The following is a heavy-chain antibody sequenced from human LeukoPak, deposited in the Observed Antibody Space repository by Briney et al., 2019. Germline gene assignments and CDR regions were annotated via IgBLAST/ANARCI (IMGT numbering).Heavy chain of an antibody. CDR2: IYYSGST. V-gene: IGHV4-39*01. Sequence: PSETLSLTCTVSGGSISSGNYYWVWIRQPPGKGLEWIGNIYYSGSTYYNPSLKSRVTISVDTSKNQFSLKLSCVTAADTAVYYCARRGYSYDYFDYWGQGTLVTVSS. D-gene: IGHD5-18*01. CDR3: ARRGYSYDYFDY. CDR1: GGSISSGNYY. J-gene: IGHJ4*02.